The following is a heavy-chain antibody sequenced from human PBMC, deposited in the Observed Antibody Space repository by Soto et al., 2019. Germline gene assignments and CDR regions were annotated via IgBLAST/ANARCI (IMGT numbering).Heavy chain of an antibody. CDR3: ARGDCVGGTCYSLAGSFYYYMDV. CDR2: IKSDGSVS. V-gene: IGHV3-74*01. J-gene: IGHJ6*03. D-gene: IGHD2-15*01. CDR1: GFTFGNYW. Sequence: EVQLVESGGGLVQPGGSLRLSCAASGFTFGNYWMYWVRQAPGKGLVWVSCIKSDGSVSSYADSVKGRLTISRDNVKNSLCLQMDSLRVEDTAVYYCARGDCVGGTCYSLAGSFYYYMDVWGKGTTVTVFS.